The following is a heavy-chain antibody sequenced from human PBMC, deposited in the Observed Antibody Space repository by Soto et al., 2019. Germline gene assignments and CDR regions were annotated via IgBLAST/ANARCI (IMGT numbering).Heavy chain of an antibody. CDR1: GYTFATST. D-gene: IGHD4-17*01. J-gene: IGHJ4*02. V-gene: IGHV1-18*01. Sequence: QLQLVQSGPEAKKPGASVKVSCKASGYTFATSTISWLRQAPGQGPAWMGWIKAYSGNTNYAQKLQGRLTMTTDTPTSTAYMELRSLTTDDTAIYYCAIADYGDDDYWGQGTLVTVSS. CDR2: IKAYSGNT. CDR3: AIADYGDDDY.